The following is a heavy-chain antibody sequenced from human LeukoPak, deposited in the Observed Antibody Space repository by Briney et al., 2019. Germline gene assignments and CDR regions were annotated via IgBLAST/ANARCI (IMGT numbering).Heavy chain of an antibody. CDR1: GYTFTAYY. Sequence: ASVKVSCKASGYTFTAYYIHWVRQAPGQGLEWMGWINPNTGGTNYAQNFQGRVTMTRDTSITTAYVELSRLRSDDTAVYYCARAGVGTGYDSSGYLSSWYYFDYWGQGTLVTVSS. J-gene: IGHJ4*02. CDR3: ARAGVGTGYDSSGYLSSWYYFDY. CDR2: INPNTGGT. D-gene: IGHD3-22*01. V-gene: IGHV1-2*02.